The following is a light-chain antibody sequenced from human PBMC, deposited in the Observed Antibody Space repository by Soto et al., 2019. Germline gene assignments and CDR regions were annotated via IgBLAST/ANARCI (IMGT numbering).Light chain of an antibody. CDR2: DAS. Sequence: EIVLTQSPATLSLSPGERATLSCRASQSVSSYLAWYQQKPGQAPRLLIYDASNRATGIPARFSGSGSGTVFTLTISSLEPEVFAVYYCQQRSNLPSFGPGTKVDIK. CDR3: QQRSNLPS. CDR1: QSVSSY. J-gene: IGKJ3*01. V-gene: IGKV3-11*01.